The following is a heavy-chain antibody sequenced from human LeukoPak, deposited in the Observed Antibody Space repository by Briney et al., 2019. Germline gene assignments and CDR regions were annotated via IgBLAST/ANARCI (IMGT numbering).Heavy chain of an antibody. Sequence: GGSLRLSCAASGFTFDDYAMHWVRQAPGKGLEWVSGISWNSGSIGYADSVKGRFTISRDNAKNSLYLQMNSLRAEDTALFYCAKERYSGYDLSGYFDYWGQGTLVTVSS. CDR2: ISWNSGSI. V-gene: IGHV3-9*01. CDR1: GFTFDDYA. D-gene: IGHD5-12*01. CDR3: AKERYSGYDLSGYFDY. J-gene: IGHJ4*02.